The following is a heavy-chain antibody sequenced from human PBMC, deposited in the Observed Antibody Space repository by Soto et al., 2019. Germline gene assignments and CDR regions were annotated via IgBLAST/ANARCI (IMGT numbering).Heavy chain of an antibody. Sequence: EVQLVESGGGLVKPAGSLRLSCAASGFTFSSYNMIWVRQAPGKGLEWVSSISSSSSYIYYADSVKGRFTISRDNTKNSLYLQMNSLRAEDTAVYYCARDRSTTTVTPYYFDYWGQGTLVTVSS. D-gene: IGHD4-17*01. V-gene: IGHV3-21*01. CDR3: ARDRSTTTVTPYYFDY. J-gene: IGHJ4*02. CDR1: GFTFSSYN. CDR2: ISSSSSYI.